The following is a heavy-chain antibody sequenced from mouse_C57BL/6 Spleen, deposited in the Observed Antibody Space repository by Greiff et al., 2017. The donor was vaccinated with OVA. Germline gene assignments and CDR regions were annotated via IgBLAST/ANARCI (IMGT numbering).Heavy chain of an antibody. D-gene: IGHD2-3*01. CDR2: ISDGGSYT. J-gene: IGHJ1*03. CDR1: GFTFSSYA. V-gene: IGHV5-4*01. Sequence: EVKLVESGGGLVKPGGSLKLSCAASGFTFSSYAMSWVRQTPEKRLEWVATISDGGSYTYYPDNVKGRFTISRDNAKNNLYLQMSHLKSEDTAMYYCARDKDGYYPGYFDVWGTGTTVTVSS. CDR3: ARDKDGYYPGYFDV.